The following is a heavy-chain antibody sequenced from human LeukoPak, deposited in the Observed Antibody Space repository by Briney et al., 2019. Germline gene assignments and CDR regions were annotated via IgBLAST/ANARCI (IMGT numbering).Heavy chain of an antibody. V-gene: IGHV1-18*01. CDR1: GYTFTSYG. CDR2: ISAYNGNT. J-gene: IGHJ3*02. D-gene: IGHD2-15*01. Sequence: ASVKVSCKASGYTFTSYGISWVRQAPGQGLEWMGWISAYNGNTNYARKFQGRVTMTRNTSISTAYMELSSLRSEDTAVHYCARAYCSGGSCYVDAFDIWGQGTMVTVSS. CDR3: ARAYCSGGSCYVDAFDI.